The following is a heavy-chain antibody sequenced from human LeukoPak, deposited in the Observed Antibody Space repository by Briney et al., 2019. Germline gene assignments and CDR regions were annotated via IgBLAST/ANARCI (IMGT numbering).Heavy chain of an antibody. D-gene: IGHD5-18*01. V-gene: IGHV3-66*02. CDR3: ARSSYSYGYFYFDY. CDR1: GFTFSSYS. J-gene: IGHJ4*02. CDR2: IYSGGST. Sequence: PGGSLRLSCAASGFTFSSYSMSWVRQAPGKGLEWVSVIYSGGSTYYADSVKGRFTISRDNSKNTLYLQMNSLRAEDTAVYYCARSSYSYGYFYFDYWGQGTLVTVSS.